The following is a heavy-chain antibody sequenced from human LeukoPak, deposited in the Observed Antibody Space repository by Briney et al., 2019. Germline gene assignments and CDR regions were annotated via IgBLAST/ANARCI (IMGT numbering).Heavy chain of an antibody. Sequence: SETLSLTCSVSGGSISSSSYYWGWIRQPPGKGLEWIASINYFGSTYYNPSLKSRVTMSVDTSNNQFSLNLRSVTAADTAVYYCAGPVAGDAFDIWGQGTMVAVST. V-gene: IGHV4-39*01. J-gene: IGHJ3*02. CDR1: GGSISSSSYY. CDR3: AGPVAGDAFDI. CDR2: INYFGST. D-gene: IGHD6-19*01.